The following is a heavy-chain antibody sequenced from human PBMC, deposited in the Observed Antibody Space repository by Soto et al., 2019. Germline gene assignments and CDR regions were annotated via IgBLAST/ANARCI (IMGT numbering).Heavy chain of an antibody. CDR3: VREGYCSGGSCSIFDY. V-gene: IGHV3-30-3*01. CDR1: GFTFSDYP. CDR2: ISYDGSNK. J-gene: IGHJ4*02. D-gene: IGHD2-15*01. Sequence: QPGGSLRLSCGAFGFTFSDYPMHWVRQAPGKGLEWVAVISYDGSNKYYADSVKGRFTISRDNSRNTLYLQMSSLRAGDTAVYYCVREGYCSGGSCSIFDYWGQGTLVTVSS.